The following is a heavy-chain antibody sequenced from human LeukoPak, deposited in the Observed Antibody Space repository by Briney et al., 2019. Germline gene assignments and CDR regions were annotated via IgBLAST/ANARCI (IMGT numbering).Heavy chain of an antibody. Sequence: ASVKVSCTVSGYTLTELSMHWVRQAPGKGLEWMGGFDPEDGETIYAQKFQGRVTMTEDTSTDTAYMELSSLRSEDTAVYYCATGGPVAAAGSLYFDYWGQGTLVTVSS. J-gene: IGHJ4*02. CDR3: ATGGPVAAAGSLYFDY. CDR2: FDPEDGET. D-gene: IGHD6-13*01. CDR1: GYTLTELS. V-gene: IGHV1-24*01.